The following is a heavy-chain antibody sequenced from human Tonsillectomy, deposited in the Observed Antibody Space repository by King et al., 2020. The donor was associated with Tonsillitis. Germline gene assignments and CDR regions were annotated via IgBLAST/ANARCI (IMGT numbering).Heavy chain of an antibody. V-gene: IGHV4-39*07. CDR1: SGSISSSSYY. CDR3: AGGVLVIVATRRAYGLDV. Sequence: QLQESGPGLVKPSETLSLTCTVSSGSISSSSYYWGWIRQPPGKGLEWIGSIYYSGSTHYNPSLKSRVTISVDTSKNQFSLKLSSVTAADTAVYYCAGGVLVIVATRRAYGLDVWGQGTTVTVSS. CDR2: IYYSGST. J-gene: IGHJ6*02. D-gene: IGHD2-15*01.